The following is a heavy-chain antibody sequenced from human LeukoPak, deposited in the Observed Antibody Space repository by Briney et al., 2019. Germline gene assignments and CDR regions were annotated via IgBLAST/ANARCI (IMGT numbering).Heavy chain of an antibody. CDR1: GGSISSGDDY. V-gene: IGHV4-30-4*01. J-gene: IGHJ4*02. CDR3: ARLGIVATVVDY. Sequence: SETLSLTCTVSGGSISSGDDYWSWIRQPPGKGLEWIGYIYYSGSTYYNPSLKSRVTISVDTSKNQFSLKLSSVTAADTAVYYCARLGIVATVVDYWGQGTLVTVSS. CDR2: IYYSGST. D-gene: IGHD5-12*01.